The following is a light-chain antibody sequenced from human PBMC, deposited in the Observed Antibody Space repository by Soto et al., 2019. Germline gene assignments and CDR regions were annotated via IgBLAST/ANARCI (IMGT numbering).Light chain of an antibody. Sequence: SYELTQPPSESVAPGQAARITCGGNNLGSKSVHWHQQKPGQAPVLVVYDDSDRPSGIPERFSGSNSGNTATLTISRVEVGDEADYYCQMWDSSSDHYVFGTGTKVTVL. CDR3: QMWDSSSDHYV. CDR2: DDS. CDR1: NLGSKS. J-gene: IGLJ1*01. V-gene: IGLV3-21*02.